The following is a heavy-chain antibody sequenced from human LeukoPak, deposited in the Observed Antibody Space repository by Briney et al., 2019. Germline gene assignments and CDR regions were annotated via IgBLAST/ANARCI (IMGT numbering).Heavy chain of an antibody. CDR2: IKSKTDGGTT. CDR3: TTDNWYSSGWYDDGIDY. J-gene: IGHJ4*02. V-gene: IGHV3-15*01. CDR1: GFTFRNAW. D-gene: IGHD6-19*01. Sequence: GGSLRLSCAASGFTFRNAWMSWVRQAPGKGLEWVGRIKSKTDGGTTDYAAPVKGRFTISRDDSKNTLYLQMNSLKTEDTAVYYCTTDNWYSSGWYDDGIDYWGQGTLVTVSS.